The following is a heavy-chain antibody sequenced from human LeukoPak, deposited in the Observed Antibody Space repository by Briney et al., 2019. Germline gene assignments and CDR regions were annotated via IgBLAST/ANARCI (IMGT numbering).Heavy chain of an antibody. Sequence: GGSLRLSCAASGFTFSSYAMSWVRRAPGKGLEWVSAISGSGGSTYYADSVKGRFTISRDNSKNTLYLQMNSLRAEDTAVYYCAKDVYYYGSGSQTRVFDYWGQGTLVTVSS. V-gene: IGHV3-23*01. CDR1: GFTFSSYA. CDR2: ISGSGGST. CDR3: AKDVYYYGSGSQTRVFDY. D-gene: IGHD3-10*01. J-gene: IGHJ4*02.